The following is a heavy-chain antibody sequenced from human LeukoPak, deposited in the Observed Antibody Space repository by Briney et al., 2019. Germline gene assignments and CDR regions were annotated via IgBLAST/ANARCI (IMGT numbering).Heavy chain of an antibody. V-gene: IGHV4-31*03. Sequence: PSETLSLTCTVSGGSISSGGYCWSWIRQHPGKGLEWIGYIYYSGSTYYNPSLKSRVTISVDTSKNQFSLKLSSVTAADTAVYYCARGTTVTTWFDPWAREPWSPSPQ. CDR3: ARGTTVTTWFDP. CDR2: IYYSGST. D-gene: IGHD4-11*01. J-gene: IGHJ5*02. CDR1: GGSISSGGYC.